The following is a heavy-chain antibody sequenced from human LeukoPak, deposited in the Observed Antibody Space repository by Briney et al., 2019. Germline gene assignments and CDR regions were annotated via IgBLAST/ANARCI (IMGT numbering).Heavy chain of an antibody. Sequence: GGSLRLSCAASGFTFSSYEMNWVRQAPGKGLEWVSYISSSGSTIYYADSVKGRFTISRDNAKNSLYLQMNSLRAEATAVYYCAELGITRTGGVGGKGTTVTIPS. CDR1: GFTFSSYE. J-gene: IGHJ6*03. CDR3: AELGITRTGGV. D-gene: IGHD3-10*01. CDR2: ISSSGSTI. V-gene: IGHV3-48*03.